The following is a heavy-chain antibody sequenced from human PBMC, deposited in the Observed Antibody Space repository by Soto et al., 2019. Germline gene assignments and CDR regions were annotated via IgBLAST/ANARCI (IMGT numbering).Heavy chain of an antibody. CDR1: GGSISRGPYT. Sequence: TLSLTCTVSGGSISRGPYTWGWIRQPPEKGLQWIGTISHSGTTYYNPSLESRVTISLDTSNNQFSLRLTSVAATDTAVYYCARLPTGWPNWIDIWGQGTLVTVSS. D-gene: IGHD6-19*01. J-gene: IGHJ5*02. V-gene: IGHV4-39*01. CDR2: ISHSGTT. CDR3: ARLPTGWPNWIDI.